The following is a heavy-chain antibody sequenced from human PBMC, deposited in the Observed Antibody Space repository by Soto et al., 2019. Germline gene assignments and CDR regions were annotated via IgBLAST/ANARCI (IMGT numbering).Heavy chain of an antibody. CDR3: ARILGYGLTTGRPPIDY. D-gene: IGHD5-18*01. J-gene: IGHJ4*02. V-gene: IGHV1-18*01. CDR1: GYTFTSYG. CDR2: ISAYNGNT. Sequence: QVQLVQSGAEVKKPGASVKVSCKASGYTFTSYGISWVRQAPGQGLEWMGWISAYNGNTNYAQKLQGRVTMTTDTSTSSAYMELSSLRSDDTAVYYCARILGYGLTTGRPPIDYWGQGTLVTVSS.